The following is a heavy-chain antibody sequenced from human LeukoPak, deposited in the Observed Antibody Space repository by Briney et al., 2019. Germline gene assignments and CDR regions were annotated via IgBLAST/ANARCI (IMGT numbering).Heavy chain of an antibody. CDR2: ISGSGGST. J-gene: IGHJ3*02. V-gene: IGHV3-23*01. D-gene: IGHD3-9*01. CDR3: AKVSSPYDILTGYYTLDAFDI. Sequence: PGGSLRLSCAASGFTFSSYAMSWVRQAPGKGLEWVSAISGSGGSTYYADSVKGRFTISRDNSKDTLYLQMNSLRAEDTAVYYCAKVSSPYDILTGYYTLDAFDIRGQGTMVTVSS. CDR1: GFTFSSYA.